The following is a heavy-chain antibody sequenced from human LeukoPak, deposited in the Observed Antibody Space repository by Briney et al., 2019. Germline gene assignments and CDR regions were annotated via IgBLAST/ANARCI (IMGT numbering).Heavy chain of an antibody. CDR1: RFTFSSYS. V-gene: IGHV3-48*01. Sequence: GGSLRLSCAASRFTFSSYSMNWVRQAPGKGLEWVSYISSSSSTIYYADSVKGRFTISRDNAKNSLYLQMNSLRGEDTAVYYCARDPRLAAAVTFDYWGQGTLVTVSS. CDR2: ISSSSSTI. J-gene: IGHJ4*02. CDR3: ARDPRLAAAVTFDY. D-gene: IGHD6-13*01.